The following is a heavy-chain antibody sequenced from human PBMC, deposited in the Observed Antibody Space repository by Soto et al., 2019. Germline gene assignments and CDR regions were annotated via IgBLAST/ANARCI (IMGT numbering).Heavy chain of an antibody. Sequence: QVQLQQWGAGLLKPSETLSLTCAVYGGSFSGYYWSWIRQPPGKGLAWSGEINHSGSTNYNPSLKSRVTISVDTSKNQFSLKLSSVTAADTAVYYCARGWGYYCSGSYLWRRCWFDPWGQGTLVTVSS. CDR2: INHSGST. V-gene: IGHV4-34*01. J-gene: IGHJ5*02. D-gene: IGHD3-10*01. CDR1: GGSFSGYY. CDR3: ARGWGYYCSGSYLWRRCWFDP.